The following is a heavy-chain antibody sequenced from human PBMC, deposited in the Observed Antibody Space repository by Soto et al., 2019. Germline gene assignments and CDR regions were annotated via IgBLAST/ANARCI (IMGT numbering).Heavy chain of an antibody. J-gene: IGHJ6*02. CDR1: GFTFSNAW. CDR2: IKSKTDGGTT. V-gene: IGHV3-15*07. D-gene: IGHD2-15*01. Sequence: GSLRLSCAASGFTFSNAWMNWVRQAPGKGLEWVGRIKSKTDGGTTDYAAPVKGRFTISRDDSKNTLYLQMNSLKTEDTAVYYCTTADCSGGSCYPYYYYYYGMDVWGQGTTVTVSS. CDR3: TTADCSGGSCYPYYYYYYGMDV.